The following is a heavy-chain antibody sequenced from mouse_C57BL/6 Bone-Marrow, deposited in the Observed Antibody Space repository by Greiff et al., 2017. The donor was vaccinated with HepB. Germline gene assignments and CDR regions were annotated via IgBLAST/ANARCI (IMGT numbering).Heavy chain of an antibody. D-gene: IGHD2-5*01. J-gene: IGHJ4*01. V-gene: IGHV1-55*01. CDR2: IYPGSGST. CDR3: ARTYYSNPGGAMDY. Sequence: QVQLQQPGAELVKPGASVKMSCKASGYTFTSYWITWVKQRPGQGLEWIGDIYPGSGSTNYNEKFKSKATLTVDTSSSTAYMQLSSLTSEDSAVYYCARTYYSNPGGAMDYWGQGTSVTVSS. CDR1: GYTFTSYW.